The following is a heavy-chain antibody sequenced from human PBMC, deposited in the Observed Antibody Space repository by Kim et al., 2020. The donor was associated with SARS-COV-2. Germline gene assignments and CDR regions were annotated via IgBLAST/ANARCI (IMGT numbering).Heavy chain of an antibody. D-gene: IGHD2-2*01. J-gene: IGHJ5*02. CDR3: ARTVVVPAAPRESNWFDP. CDR1: GGSVSSGSYY. V-gene: IGHV4-61*01. Sequence: SETLSLTCTVSGGSVSSGSYYWSWIRQPPGKGLEWIGYIYYSGSTNYNPSLKSRVTISVDTSKNQFSLKLSSVTAADTAVYYCARTVVVPAAPRESNWFDPWGQGTLVPVSS. CDR2: IYYSGST.